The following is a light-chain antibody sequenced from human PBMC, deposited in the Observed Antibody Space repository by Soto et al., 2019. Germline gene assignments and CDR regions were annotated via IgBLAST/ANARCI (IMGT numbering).Light chain of an antibody. CDR2: EGS. CDR3: CSYAGSVV. CDR1: SSDVGSYNL. J-gene: IGLJ2*01. Sequence: QSALTQPASVSGSPGQSITISCTGTSSDVGSYNLVSWYQQHPGKAPKLMIYEGSTRPSGVSNRLSGSKSGNTASLTISGLQAEDEADYYCCSYAGSVVFGGGTQLTVL. V-gene: IGLV2-23*01.